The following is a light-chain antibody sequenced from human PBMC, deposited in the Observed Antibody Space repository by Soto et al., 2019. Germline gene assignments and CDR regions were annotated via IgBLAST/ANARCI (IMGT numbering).Light chain of an antibody. V-gene: IGKV3-20*01. CDR3: QLYGASPYSP. CDR1: QSVGSSY. Sequence: EIVLTQSPGTLSLSPGERATLSCRTSQSVGSSYLAWYQPNPGQAPRLLIYAASSRATGIPYRFSGSGSRADFTLTIPRLEPEDFAMYYCQLYGASPYSPFGPGTKVDIK. CDR2: AAS. J-gene: IGKJ3*01.